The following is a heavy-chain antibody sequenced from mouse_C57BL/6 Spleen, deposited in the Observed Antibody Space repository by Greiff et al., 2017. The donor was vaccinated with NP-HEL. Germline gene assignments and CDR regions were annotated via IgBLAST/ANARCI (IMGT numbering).Heavy chain of an antibody. V-gene: IGHV1-50*01. CDR2: IDPSDSYT. CDR1: GYTFTSYW. Sequence: QVQLQQPGAELVKPGASVKLSCKASGYTFTSYWMQWVKQRPGQGLEWIGEIDPSDSYTNYNQKFKGKATLTVGTSSSTAYMQLSSLTSEDSAVYYCARGGSSGYSYWGQGTTLTVSS. D-gene: IGHD3-2*02. J-gene: IGHJ2*01. CDR3: ARGGSSGYSY.